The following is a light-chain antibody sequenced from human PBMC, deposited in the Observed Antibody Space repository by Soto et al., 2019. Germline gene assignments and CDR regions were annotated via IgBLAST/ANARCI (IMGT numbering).Light chain of an antibody. CDR3: QQSYSTSIT. Sequence: DIQMTQSPSSVSASVGDRVTLTCRASQDIGNLLAWYQHKPGKAPQLLIYAASSLQSGVPSRFSGSGSGTDFTLTISSLQPEDFATYYCQQSYSTSITFGQGTRLEIK. CDR1: QDIGNL. CDR2: AAS. J-gene: IGKJ5*01. V-gene: IGKV1-12*01.